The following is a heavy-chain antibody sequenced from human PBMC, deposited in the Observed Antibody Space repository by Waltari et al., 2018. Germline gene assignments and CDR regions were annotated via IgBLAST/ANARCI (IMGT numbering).Heavy chain of an antibody. J-gene: IGHJ5*02. CDR2: IYTSGST. V-gene: IGHV4-4*07. Sequence: QVQLQESGPGLVKPSETLSLTCTVSGGSISSYYWSWIRQPAGRGLEWIGLIYTSGSTNYNPSIKGRVTMSVDTYKNQSSLQLSAVTAADTAWYYCAREYYYGSGSYGSNWFDPWGQGTLVTVSS. CDR3: AREYYYGSGSYGSNWFDP. D-gene: IGHD3-10*01. CDR1: GGSISSYY.